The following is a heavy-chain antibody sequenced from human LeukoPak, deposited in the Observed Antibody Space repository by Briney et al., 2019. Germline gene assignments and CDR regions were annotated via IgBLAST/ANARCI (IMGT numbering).Heavy chain of an antibody. J-gene: IGHJ4*02. Sequence: ASVKGSCKASGYTFTSYYLHWVRQAPGQGLEWMGIINPRGGTTSFAQKFQGRVTMTRDTSTSTVYMDLSSLRSDDTAVYYCARGIATAGYDYWGQGTLVTVSS. CDR2: INPRGGTT. CDR3: ARGIATAGYDY. CDR1: GYTFTSYY. D-gene: IGHD6-13*01. V-gene: IGHV1-46*01.